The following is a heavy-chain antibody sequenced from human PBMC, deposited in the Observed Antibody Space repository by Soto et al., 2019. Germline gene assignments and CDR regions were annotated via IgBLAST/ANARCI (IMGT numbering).Heavy chain of an antibody. CDR1: GFTFSSYA. D-gene: IGHD2-15*01. Sequence: EVQLLESGGGLVQPGGSLRLSCAASGFTFSSYAMSWVRQAPGKGLEWVSAISGSGGSTYYTDSVKGRFTISRDNSKNTLYLQMNSLRAEDTAVYYCASGEYCSGGSCYRYYFDYWGQGTLVTVSS. V-gene: IGHV3-23*01. J-gene: IGHJ4*02. CDR2: ISGSGGST. CDR3: ASGEYCSGGSCYRYYFDY.